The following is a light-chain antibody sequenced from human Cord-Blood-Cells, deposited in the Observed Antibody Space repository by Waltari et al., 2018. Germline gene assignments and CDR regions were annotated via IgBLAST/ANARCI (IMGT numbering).Light chain of an antibody. CDR3: QQYDNLPLT. Sequence: DIQMPQSPSSLSASVGARVTITCQASQDISNYLNWYQQKPGKPPKLLIYDASNLETGVPSRFSGSGSGTDFTFTISSLQPEDIATYYCQQYDNLPLTFGGGTKVEIK. CDR2: DAS. V-gene: IGKV1-33*01. CDR1: QDISNY. J-gene: IGKJ4*01.